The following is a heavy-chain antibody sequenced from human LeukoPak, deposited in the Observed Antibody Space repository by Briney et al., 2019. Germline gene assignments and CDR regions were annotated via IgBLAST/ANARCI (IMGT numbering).Heavy chain of an antibody. J-gene: IGHJ6*02. D-gene: IGHD3-10*01. CDR1: RGSISRGDYY. CDR3: ARDRVDSGSGRYRHYCYGMDV. Sequence: PSQTLSLTCTVSRGSISRGDYYWSWIRQPPGKGLEWIGYIYYSGSTHYNPSLKSRVTISVDTFKNQFSLKLSSVTAADTAVYYCARDRVDSGSGRYRHYCYGMDVWGQGTTVTVSS. CDR2: IYYSGST. V-gene: IGHV4-30-4*01.